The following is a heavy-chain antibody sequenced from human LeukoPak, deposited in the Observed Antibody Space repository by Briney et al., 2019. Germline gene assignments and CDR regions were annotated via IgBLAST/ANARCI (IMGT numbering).Heavy chain of an antibody. CDR3: ARDLTAMVSPQYYFDY. D-gene: IGHD5-18*01. J-gene: IGHJ4*02. Sequence: EASVKVSCKASGYTFTGYYMHWVRQAPGQGLEWMGWINPNSGGTNYAQKFQGRVTMTRDTSISTAYMELSRLRSDDTAVYYCARDLTAMVSPQYYFDYWGQGTLVTVSS. CDR1: GYTFTGYY. V-gene: IGHV1-2*02. CDR2: INPNSGGT.